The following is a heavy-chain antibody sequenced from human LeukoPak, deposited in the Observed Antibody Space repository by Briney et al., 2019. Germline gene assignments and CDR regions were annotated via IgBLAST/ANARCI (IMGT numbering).Heavy chain of an antibody. J-gene: IGHJ6*02. CDR3: ARAYQNPWYYYGMDV. D-gene: IGHD2-2*01. CDR1: GGTFNTHA. CDR2: IIPIFGTA. Sequence: SVTVSCKASGGTFNTHAINWVRQAPGQGLEWTGGIIPIFGTANYAQKFQGRVTITADESTSTAYMELSSLRSEDTAVYYCARAYQNPWYYYGMDVWGQGTTVTVSS. V-gene: IGHV1-69*13.